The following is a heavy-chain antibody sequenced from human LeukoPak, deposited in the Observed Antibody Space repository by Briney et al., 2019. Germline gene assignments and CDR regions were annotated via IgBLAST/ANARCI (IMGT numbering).Heavy chain of an antibody. CDR1: GFTFSDYY. Sequence: GGSLRLSCAASGFTFSDYYMSWIRQAPGKGLEWVSYISSSGSTIYYADSVKGRFTISRDNAKNSLYLQMNSLKAEDTAVYYCAKVPFYGYFDYWGQGTLVTVSS. CDR3: AKVPFYGYFDY. V-gene: IGHV3-11*01. J-gene: IGHJ4*02. CDR2: ISSSGSTI. D-gene: IGHD4-17*01.